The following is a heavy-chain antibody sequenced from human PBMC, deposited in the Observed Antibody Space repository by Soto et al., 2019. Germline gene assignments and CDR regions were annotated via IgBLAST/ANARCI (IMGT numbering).Heavy chain of an antibody. D-gene: IGHD3-3*02. Sequence: QVQLVQSWTEVKKPGASVKVSCKASGYTFLDFYIHWVRQAPGQGLEWMGFINPSGGGTTYAQQFQGRLTMTRDTSTSTVYLELISLRSEDTAIYYCARDKPFSAGYWGQGTLVT. V-gene: IGHV1-46*01. CDR3: ARDKPFSAGY. CDR1: GYTFLDFY. J-gene: IGHJ4*02. CDR2: INPSGGGT.